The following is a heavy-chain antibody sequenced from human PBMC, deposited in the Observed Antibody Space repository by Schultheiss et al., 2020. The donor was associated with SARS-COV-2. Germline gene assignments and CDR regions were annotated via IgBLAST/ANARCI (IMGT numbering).Heavy chain of an antibody. J-gene: IGHJ4*02. CDR3: AKDLPNVPQIDY. CDR2: ISGSGGST. CDR1: GFTFSSYA. V-gene: IGHV3-23*01. Sequence: GGSLRLSCAASGFTFSSYAMSWVRQAPGKGLEWVSAISGSGGSTYYADSVKGRFTISRDNSKNTLWLQMSSLRAEDTAVYYCAKDLPNVPQIDYWGQGTLVTVSS.